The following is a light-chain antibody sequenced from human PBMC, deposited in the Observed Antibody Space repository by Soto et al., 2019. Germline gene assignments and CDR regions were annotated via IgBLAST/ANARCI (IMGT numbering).Light chain of an antibody. CDR1: QTIGNS. CDR2: DAS. CDR3: QQYSSWPLT. Sequence: EDVLTQSPATLSLSPGEGATLSCRASQTIGNSLVWYQQKPGQAPRLLISDASNRATGIPARFSGSGSGTDFTLTISSLEPEDFAVYYCQQYSSWPLTVGGGTKVEIK. J-gene: IGKJ4*01. V-gene: IGKV3-11*01.